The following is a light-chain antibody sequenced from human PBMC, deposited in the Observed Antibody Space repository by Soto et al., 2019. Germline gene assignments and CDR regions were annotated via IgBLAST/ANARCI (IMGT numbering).Light chain of an antibody. CDR1: QGISSY. J-gene: IGKJ1*01. V-gene: IGKV1-39*01. CDR2: AAS. Sequence: DIQMTQSPSSLSASVVDRVTITCRASQGISSYLNWYQQKPGKAPKLLIYAASSLQSGVPSRCSGSGSGTDFTLTISSLQPEDFATYYCQQSYSTPGTFGQGTKVEIK. CDR3: QQSYSTPGT.